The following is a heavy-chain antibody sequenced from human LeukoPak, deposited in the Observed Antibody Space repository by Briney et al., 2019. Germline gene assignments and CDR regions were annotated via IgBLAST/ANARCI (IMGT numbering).Heavy chain of an antibody. CDR3: AKDKYSSNWYYFDY. CDR1: GFTFDDYA. J-gene: IGHJ4*02. Sequence: GGSLRLSCAASGFTFDDYAMHWVRQAPGKGLEWVSGISWNSGTIDYAESVKGRFTISRDNAKSSLYLQMNSPRAEDTALYYCAKDKYSSNWYYFDYWGQGILVTVSS. V-gene: IGHV3-9*01. CDR2: ISWNSGTI. D-gene: IGHD6-13*01.